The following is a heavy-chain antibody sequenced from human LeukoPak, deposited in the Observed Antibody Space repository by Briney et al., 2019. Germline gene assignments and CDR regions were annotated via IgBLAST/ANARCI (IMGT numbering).Heavy chain of an antibody. V-gene: IGHV4-38-2*02. D-gene: IGHD3-22*01. CDR2: IYHSGST. Sequence: SETLSLTCTVSGYSISSGYYWGWIRQPPGKGLEWIGSIYHSGSTYYNPSLKSRVTISVDTSKNQFSLKLSSVTAADTAVYYCARDAMSSGYYSGDAFDIWGQGTMVTVSS. CDR1: GYSISSGYY. CDR3: ARDAMSSGYYSGDAFDI. J-gene: IGHJ3*02.